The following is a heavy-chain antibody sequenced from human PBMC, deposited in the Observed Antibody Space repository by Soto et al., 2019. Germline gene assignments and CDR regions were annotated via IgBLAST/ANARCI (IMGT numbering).Heavy chain of an antibody. Sequence: SETLSLTCTVSGGSISSSSYYWGWIRQPPGKGLEWIGSIYYSGSTYYNPSLKSRVTISADKSINTAYLQWSSLKASDTAVYYCARRGDSSGFIDYWGQGTLVTVYS. J-gene: IGHJ4*02. CDR3: ARRGDSSGFIDY. CDR2: IYYSGST. CDR1: GGSISSSSYY. V-gene: IGHV4-39*07. D-gene: IGHD3-22*01.